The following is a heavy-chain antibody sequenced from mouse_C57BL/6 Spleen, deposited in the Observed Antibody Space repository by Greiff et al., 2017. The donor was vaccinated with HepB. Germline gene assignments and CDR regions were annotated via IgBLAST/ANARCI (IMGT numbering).Heavy chain of an antibody. Sequence: EVKLMESGPELVKPGASVKMSCKASGYTFTDYNMHWVKQSHGKSLEWIGYINPDNGGTSYNQKFKGKATLTVNKSSSTAYMELRSRTSEDSAVYYCASREGFYDYDFDYWGQGTTLTVSS. CDR2: INPDNGGT. CDR1: GYTFTDYN. V-gene: IGHV1-22*01. D-gene: IGHD2-4*01. CDR3: ASREGFYDYDFDY. J-gene: IGHJ2*01.